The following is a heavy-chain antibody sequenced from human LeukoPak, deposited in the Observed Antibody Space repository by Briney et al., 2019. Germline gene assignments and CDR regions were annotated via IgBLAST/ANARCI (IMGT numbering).Heavy chain of an antibody. D-gene: IGHD6-19*01. CDR2: ISAYNGNT. J-gene: IGHJ4*02. Sequence: ASVKVSCKASGYTFTSYGISWVRQAPGQGLEWMGWISAYNGNTNYAQKLQGRVTMTTHTSTSTAYMELRSLRSDDTAVYYCARSSPAGAVAGSFDYWGQGTLVTVSS. CDR3: ARSSPAGAVAGSFDY. V-gene: IGHV1-18*01. CDR1: GYTFTSYG.